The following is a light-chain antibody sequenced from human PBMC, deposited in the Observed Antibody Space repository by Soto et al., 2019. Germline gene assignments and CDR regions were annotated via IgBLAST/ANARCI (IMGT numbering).Light chain of an antibody. V-gene: IGKV1-5*03. CDR2: KAS. J-gene: IGKJ1*01. CDR1: QSISSW. CDR3: QQYNSYPWT. Sequence: DIQMTQSPSTLSASVGDRVTITCRASQSISSWLAWYQQKPGKAPKLLIYKASSLESGVPSRFSGSGSGTECTLTIRSLQPDDFATDYCQQYNSYPWTFGQGTKVEIK.